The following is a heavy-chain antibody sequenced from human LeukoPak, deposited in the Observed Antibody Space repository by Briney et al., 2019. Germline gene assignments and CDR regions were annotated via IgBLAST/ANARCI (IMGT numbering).Heavy chain of an antibody. J-gene: IGHJ6*02. D-gene: IGHD6-19*01. V-gene: IGHV3-30-3*01. CDR1: GFTFSSYA. Sequence: GGSLRLSCAASGFTFSSYAMHWVRQAPGKGLEWAAVISYDGSNKYYADSVKGRFTISRDNSKNTLYLQMNSLRAEDTAVYYCARDVRVAVAGTLYYYYYGMDVWGQGTTVTVSS. CDR2: ISYDGSNK. CDR3: ARDVRVAVAGTLYYYYYGMDV.